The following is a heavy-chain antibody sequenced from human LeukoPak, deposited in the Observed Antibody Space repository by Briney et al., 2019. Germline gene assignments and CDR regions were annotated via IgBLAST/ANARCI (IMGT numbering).Heavy chain of an antibody. CDR3: ARGDSSYDYPHP. V-gene: IGHV4-59*01. Sequence: PSETLSLTCTVSGGSISSYYWSWIRQPPGKGLEWIGYIYYSGSTYYNPSLKSRATLSVDTSKNQFSLELSSVTAADTAVYYCARGDSSYDYPHPWGQGTLVTVSS. D-gene: IGHD5-12*01. CDR2: IYYSGST. J-gene: IGHJ5*02. CDR1: GGSISSYY.